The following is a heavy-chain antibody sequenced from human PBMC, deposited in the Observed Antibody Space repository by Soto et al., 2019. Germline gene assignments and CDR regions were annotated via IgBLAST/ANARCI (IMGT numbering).Heavy chain of an antibody. CDR2: ISSSSSYI. D-gene: IGHD6-19*01. Sequence: EVQLVESGGGLVKPGGSLRLSCAASGFTFSSYSMNWVRQAPGKGLEWVSSISSSSSYIYYADSVKGRFTISRDNATISLYLQMSRLGASDTAVYYCARDLNDAVACTVPYYWGQGTLVTVSS. V-gene: IGHV3-21*01. J-gene: IGHJ4*02. CDR3: ARDLNDAVACTVPYY. CDR1: GFTFSSYS.